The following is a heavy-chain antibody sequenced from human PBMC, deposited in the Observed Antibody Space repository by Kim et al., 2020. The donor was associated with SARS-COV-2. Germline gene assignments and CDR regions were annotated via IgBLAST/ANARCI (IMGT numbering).Heavy chain of an antibody. CDR2: ISYDGSNK. V-gene: IGHV3-33*05. J-gene: IGHJ4*02. Sequence: GGSLRLSCAASGFTFSSYGMHWVRQAPGKGLEWVAVISYDGSNKYYADSVKGRFTISRDNSKNTLYLQMNSLRAEDTAVYYCASDPGIAEAPDYFDYWGQGTLVTVSS. CDR1: GFTFSSYG. CDR3: ASDPGIAEAPDYFDY. D-gene: IGHD6-13*01.